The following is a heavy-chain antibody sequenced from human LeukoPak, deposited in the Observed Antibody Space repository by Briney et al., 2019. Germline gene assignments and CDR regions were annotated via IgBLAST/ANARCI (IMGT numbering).Heavy chain of an antibody. CDR1: GFTFSSYS. V-gene: IGHV3-21*01. J-gene: IGHJ3*02. CDR3: ARDDRTGWYGAFNI. Sequence: GGSLRLSCAASGFTFSSYSMNWVRQAPGKGLEWVSSISSGGSFIYYADSVKDRFIISRDNAKNSLYLQMHSLRAEDTAVYYCARDDRTGWYGAFNIWDQGTMVTVSS. D-gene: IGHD6-19*01. CDR2: ISSGGSFI.